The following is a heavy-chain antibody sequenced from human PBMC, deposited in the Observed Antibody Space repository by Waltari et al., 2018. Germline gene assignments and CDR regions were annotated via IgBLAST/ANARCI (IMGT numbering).Heavy chain of an antibody. Sequence: TPGKGLEWIGSIYHSGSTYYNPSLKSRVTISVDTSKNQFSLKLSSVTAADTAVYYCARLSRYYDSSGYPDYWGQGTLVTVSS. CDR3: ARLSRYYDSSGYPDY. D-gene: IGHD3-22*01. V-gene: IGHV4-38-2*01. CDR2: IYHSGST. J-gene: IGHJ4*02.